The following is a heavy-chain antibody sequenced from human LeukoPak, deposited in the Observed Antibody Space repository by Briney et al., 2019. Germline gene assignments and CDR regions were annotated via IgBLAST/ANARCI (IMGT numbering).Heavy chain of an antibody. CDR3: AKDLKDYYDSSGSSGGFDY. J-gene: IGHJ4*02. V-gene: IGHV3-30*18. CDR2: ISYDGSNK. D-gene: IGHD3-22*01. Sequence: GGSLRLSCAASGFTFSSYGMHWVRQAPGKGLEWVAVISYDGSNKYYADSVKGRFTISRDNSKNTLYLQMNSLRAEDTAVYYCAKDLKDYYDSSGSSGGFDYWGQGTLVTVSS. CDR1: GFTFSSYG.